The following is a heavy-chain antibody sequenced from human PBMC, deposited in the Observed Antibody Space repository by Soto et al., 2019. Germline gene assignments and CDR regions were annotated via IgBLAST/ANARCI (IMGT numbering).Heavy chain of an antibody. Sequence: QVQLVQSGAEVKKPGASVKVSCKASGYTFTSYDINWVRQATGQGLEWMGWMNPNSGNTGYAQKFQGRVTMTRNTSISTAYMELSSLRSEDTAVYYCAREGSIAAAGTVWWFDPWGQGTLVTVSS. CDR3: AREGSIAAAGTVWWFDP. CDR2: MNPNSGNT. CDR1: GYTFTSYD. D-gene: IGHD6-13*01. J-gene: IGHJ5*02. V-gene: IGHV1-8*01.